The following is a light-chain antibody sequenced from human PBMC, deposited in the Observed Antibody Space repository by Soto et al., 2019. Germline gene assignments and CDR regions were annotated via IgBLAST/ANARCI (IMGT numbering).Light chain of an antibody. CDR3: QQGHHWPLT. CDR2: GAS. CDR1: QSINSE. Sequence: EIVMTQSPATLSLSPGERAAISCSASQSINSELAWYQQKPGQPPRLLIYGASTRATGVPARFTGSESGSEFTLTISGLQSEDFAVYYCQQGHHWPLTFGQATRLEI. J-gene: IGKJ2*01. V-gene: IGKV3-15*01.